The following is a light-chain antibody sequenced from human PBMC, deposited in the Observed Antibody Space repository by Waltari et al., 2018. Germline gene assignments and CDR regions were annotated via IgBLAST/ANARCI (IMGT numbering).Light chain of an antibody. J-gene: IGLJ2*01. CDR3: QSTDTSDSVV. CDR1: ALPKPF. Sequence: SYELTQPPSVSVSPGQTARITCHGDALPKPFAPWYQHKPGQAPVMVLYKDSERPSGIPERFSGSSSGTTVTLTITGVQAEDEADYHCQSTDTSDSVVFGGGTKLTVL. V-gene: IGLV3-25*03. CDR2: KDS.